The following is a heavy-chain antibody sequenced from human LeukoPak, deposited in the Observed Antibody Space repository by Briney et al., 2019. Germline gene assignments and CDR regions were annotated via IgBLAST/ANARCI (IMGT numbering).Heavy chain of an antibody. D-gene: IGHD3-10*01. J-gene: IGHJ4*02. CDR2: VSVGAITT. CDR3: VKGYGGPGAYHF. Sequence: PGGSLRLSCAGSGFPFSSYAMTWVRQAPGKGLEWVSTVSVGAITTDYADSVKGRFTISRDNSKNMVYLQMNSLRVEDTAVYYCVKGYGGPGAYHFWGPGTLVTVA. V-gene: IGHV3-23*01. CDR1: GFPFSSYA.